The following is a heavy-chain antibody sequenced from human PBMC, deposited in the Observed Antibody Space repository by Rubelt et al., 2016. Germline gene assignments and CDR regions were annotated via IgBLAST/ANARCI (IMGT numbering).Heavy chain of an antibody. CDR3: ARRYDSSGYYSLLYGMDV. Sequence: QVQLQESGPGLVKPSETLSLTCTVSGYSINNGYYWGWIRQPPGKGLEWIASFFHDGSTKYNPSLKSRVTISKDGSKNQVSLNLSSWTAADTAVYYCARRYDSSGYYSLLYGMDVWGQGTTVTVSS. CDR2: FFHDGST. CDR1: GYSINNGYY. J-gene: IGHJ6*02. D-gene: IGHD3-22*01. V-gene: IGHV4-38-2*02.